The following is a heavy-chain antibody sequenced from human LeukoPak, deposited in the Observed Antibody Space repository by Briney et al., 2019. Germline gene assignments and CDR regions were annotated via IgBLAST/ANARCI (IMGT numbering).Heavy chain of an antibody. V-gene: IGHV4-31*03. CDR1: GASISSGGYC. D-gene: IGHD3-10*02. Sequence: PSQTLSLTCTVSGASISSGGYCWSWIRQHPGKGLECIGYIYYSGSTYYNPSLKSRVTISVDTSKSQFSLKLTSVTAADTAVYYCARNTRVGEYNWFDPWGLGTLVTVSS. CDR2: IYYSGST. J-gene: IGHJ5*02. CDR3: ARNTRVGEYNWFDP.